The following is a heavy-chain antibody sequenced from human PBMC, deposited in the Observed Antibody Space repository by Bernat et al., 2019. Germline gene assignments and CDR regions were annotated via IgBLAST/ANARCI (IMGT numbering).Heavy chain of an antibody. V-gene: IGHV3-21*06. CDR3: ARAAGDGRHSFDY. CDR2: ISSSSSTI. J-gene: IGHJ4*02. Sequence: EVQLVESGGGLVKPGGSLRLSCAASGFTFSSYSMNWVRQAPGKGLEWVSSISSSSSTIYYADSVKGRFTISRDNANNSLYLQMNSLRDEDTAVYYCARAAGDGRHSFDYWGQGNLVTVSS. D-gene: IGHD1-26*01. CDR1: GFTFSSYS.